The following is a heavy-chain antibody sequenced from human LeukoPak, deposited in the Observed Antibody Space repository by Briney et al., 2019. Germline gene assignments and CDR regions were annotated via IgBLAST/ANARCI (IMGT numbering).Heavy chain of an antibody. CDR2: IYNSGST. Sequence: SETLSLTCSVPGGSIRNYYWSWIRQPPGKGLEWIGYIYNSGSTNYNPSLKSRVTLSVDTSKNQFSLKLSSVTAADTAVYYCARHGGGYSFDYWGQGTLVTVSS. V-gene: IGHV4-59*08. J-gene: IGHJ4*02. CDR1: GGSIRNYY. CDR3: ARHGGGYSFDY. D-gene: IGHD5-24*01.